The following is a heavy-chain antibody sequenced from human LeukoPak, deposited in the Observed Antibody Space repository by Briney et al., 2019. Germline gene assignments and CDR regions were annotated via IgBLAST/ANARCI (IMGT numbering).Heavy chain of an antibody. CDR1: GGSISSGSYY. CDR3: AKVGATGWFDP. CDR2: IYTSGST. Sequence: ASETLSLTCTVSGGSISSGSYYWSWIRQPAGKGLEWIGRIYTSGSTNYNPSLKSRVTISVDTSKNQFSLKLSSVTAADTAVYYCAKVGATGWFDPWGQGTLVTVSS. J-gene: IGHJ5*02. V-gene: IGHV4-61*02. D-gene: IGHD1-26*01.